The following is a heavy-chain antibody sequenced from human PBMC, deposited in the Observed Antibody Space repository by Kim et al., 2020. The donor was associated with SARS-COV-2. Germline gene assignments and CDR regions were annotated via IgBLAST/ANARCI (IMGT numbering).Heavy chain of an antibody. D-gene: IGHD4-17*01. J-gene: IGHJ3*02. CDR2: IIPILGIA. CDR3: ARVGDRLAFDI. V-gene: IGHV1-69*04. CDR1: GGTFSSYA. Sequence: SVKVSCKASGGTFSSYAISWVRQAPGQGLEWMGRIIPILGIANYAQKFQGRVTITADKSTNTAYMELSSLRSEDTAVYYCARVGDRLAFDIWGQGTMVT.